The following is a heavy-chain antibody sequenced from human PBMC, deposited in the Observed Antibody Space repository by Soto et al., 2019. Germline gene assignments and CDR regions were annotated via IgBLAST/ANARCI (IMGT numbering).Heavy chain of an antibody. D-gene: IGHD3-22*01. V-gene: IGHV3-21*01. Sequence: PGGSLRLSCAASGFTFSSYSMNWVRQAPGKGLEWVSSISSSSSYIYYADSVKGRFTISRDNAKNSLYLQMNSLRAEDMAVYYCAGLTNYYGSSGYYYDPGDDYWGPGTLVTVSS. CDR1: GFTFSSYS. CDR2: ISSSSSYI. CDR3: AGLTNYYGSSGYYYDPGDDY. J-gene: IGHJ4*02.